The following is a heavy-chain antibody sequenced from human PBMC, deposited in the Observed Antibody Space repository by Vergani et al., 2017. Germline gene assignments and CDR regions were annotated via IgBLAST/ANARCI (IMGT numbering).Heavy chain of an antibody. J-gene: IGHJ4*02. Sequence: QLQLQESGPGLVKPSETLSLTCTVSGGSISSSSYYWGWIRQPPGKGLEWIGSIYYSGSTYYNPSLKSRVTISVDTSKNQFSLKLSSVTAADTAVYYCASPLSDDSSGYYYEPYFDYWGQGTLVTVSS. CDR2: IYYSGST. CDR3: ASPLSDDSSGYYYEPYFDY. D-gene: IGHD3-22*01. V-gene: IGHV4-39*01. CDR1: GGSISSSSYY.